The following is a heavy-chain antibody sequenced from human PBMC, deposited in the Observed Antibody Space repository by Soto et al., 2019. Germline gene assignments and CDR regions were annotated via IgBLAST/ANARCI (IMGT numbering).Heavy chain of an antibody. Sequence: SETLSLTCTVSGASISSYYWSWIRLSAGKGLEWIGRLYTSGSSDYNPSLKSRVTMSADTSKNQFFVKLTSVTAADTAVYYCVRDRYSGYDFWFDPWGQGTLVTVSS. D-gene: IGHD5-12*01. CDR3: VRDRYSGYDFWFDP. V-gene: IGHV4-4*07. CDR1: GASISSYY. J-gene: IGHJ5*02. CDR2: LYTSGSS.